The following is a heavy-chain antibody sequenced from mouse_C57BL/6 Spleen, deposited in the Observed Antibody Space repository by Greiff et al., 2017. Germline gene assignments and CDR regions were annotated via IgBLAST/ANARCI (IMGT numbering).Heavy chain of an antibody. Sequence: EVQGVESGGGLVKPGGSLKLSCAASGFTFSDYGMHWVRQAPEKGLEWVAYISSGSSTIYYADTVKGRFTISRDNAKNTLFLQMTSLRSEDTAMYYCATHYYGSSPYYFDYWGQGTTLTVSS. CDR3: ATHYYGSSPYYFDY. CDR1: GFTFSDYG. V-gene: IGHV5-17*01. CDR2: ISSGSSTI. D-gene: IGHD1-1*01. J-gene: IGHJ2*01.